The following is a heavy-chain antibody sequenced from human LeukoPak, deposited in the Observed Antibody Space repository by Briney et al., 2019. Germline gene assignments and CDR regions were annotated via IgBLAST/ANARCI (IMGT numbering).Heavy chain of an antibody. D-gene: IGHD5-12*01. CDR1: GFTFSSYG. Sequence: ARESLRLSCAASGFTFSSYGMHWVRQAPGKGLEWVAVSWYDGSNNYYADSVKGRFTISRDNSKNTLYLRLNSLRAEDTAVYYCARDSGGYDGFYYHYGMDVWGQGTAV. CDR2: SWYDGSNN. J-gene: IGHJ6*02. V-gene: IGHV3-33*01. CDR3: ARDSGGYDGFYYHYGMDV.